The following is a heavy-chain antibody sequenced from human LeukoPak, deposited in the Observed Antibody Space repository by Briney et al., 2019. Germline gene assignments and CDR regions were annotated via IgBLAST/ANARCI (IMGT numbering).Heavy chain of an antibody. V-gene: IGHV2-70*04. CDR1: GFSLSTSGMR. D-gene: IGHD3-22*01. J-gene: IGHJ4*02. CDR3: VLNYYDSSGAFDY. CDR2: IDWDDDK. Sequence: GPTLVNXTQTLTLTCTFSGFSLSTSGMRASWIRQPPGKALEWLARIDWDDDKFYSTSLKTRLTISKDTSKNQVVLTMTNMDPVDTATYYCVLNYYDSSGAFDYWGQGTLVTVSS.